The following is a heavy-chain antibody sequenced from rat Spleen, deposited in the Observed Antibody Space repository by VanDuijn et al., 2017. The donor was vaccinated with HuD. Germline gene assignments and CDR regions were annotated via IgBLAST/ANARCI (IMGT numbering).Heavy chain of an antibody. CDR1: GFTFSSYW. CDR2: ISTDGGST. V-gene: IGHV5-58*01. CDR3: TRDVAAY. Sequence: EVQLVETGGGLVQPGRSLKLSCVASGFTFSSYWMYWIRQAPGKGLEWVSSISTDGGSTYYLDSVKGRFTISRDNAENTVYLQMNSLRSEDTATYYCTRDVAAYWGQGTLVTVSS. J-gene: IGHJ3*01.